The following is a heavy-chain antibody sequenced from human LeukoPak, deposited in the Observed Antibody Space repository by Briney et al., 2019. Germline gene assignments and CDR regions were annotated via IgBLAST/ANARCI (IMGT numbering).Heavy chain of an antibody. D-gene: IGHD3-9*01. CDR2: IDPSDSYT. V-gene: IGHV5-10-1*01. J-gene: IGHJ6*04. Sequence: GASLQISCKGSGSIFTSYWISWVRQLPGKGLEWMGRIDPSDSYTNYSPSFQGHVTISADKSISTAYLQWSSLKASDTAMYYRARRYFDWFNYGMDVWGKGTTVTVSS. CDR1: GSIFTSYW. CDR3: ARRYFDWFNYGMDV.